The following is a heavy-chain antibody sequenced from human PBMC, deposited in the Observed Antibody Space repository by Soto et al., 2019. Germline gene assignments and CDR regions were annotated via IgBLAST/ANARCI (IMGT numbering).Heavy chain of an antibody. CDR1: GFTFSSYD. CDR2: ISSNGGTT. CDR3: VRRVSGNYDY. J-gene: IGHJ4*02. V-gene: IGHV3-64*01. Sequence: EVQLAESGGGMVQPGGSLRLSCVASGFTFSSYDMHWVRQAPGKGLEYVSSISSNGGTTYYGNSVKGRFTISRDNSKNALSLQMGSLRAEDVAVYYCVRRVSGNYDYWGQGTLVNVSS. D-gene: IGHD1-7*01.